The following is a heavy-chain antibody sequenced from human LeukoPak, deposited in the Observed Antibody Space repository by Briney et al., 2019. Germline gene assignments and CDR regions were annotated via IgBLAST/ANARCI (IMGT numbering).Heavy chain of an antibody. V-gene: IGHV3-15*01. Sequence: GGSLRLSCAASGFTFSNAWMSWVRHAPGKGLELVGRIKSKIDGGTADCAAPVKGRFTISRDESKNTLYLQTNSLRTEDTAVYYCTTPRPSSSGWYIFDYWGQGTLVTVSS. CDR2: IKSKIDGGTA. D-gene: IGHD6-19*01. CDR1: GFTFSNAW. J-gene: IGHJ4*02. CDR3: TTPRPSSSGWYIFDY.